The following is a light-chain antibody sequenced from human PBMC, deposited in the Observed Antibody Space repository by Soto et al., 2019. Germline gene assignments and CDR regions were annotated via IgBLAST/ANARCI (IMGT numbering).Light chain of an antibody. J-gene: IGKJ4*01. Sequence: EIVLTQSPGTLSLSPGERATLSCRASQSVSSCYLSWYQQKPGQAPRLLIYGAASKATGIPDRLSGSGSGTDVTIIISRLEPEDYAVYYYHQYSSSPPRTFGGGTKVEIK. CDR3: HQYSSSPPRT. CDR1: QSVSSCY. CDR2: GAA. V-gene: IGKV3-20*01.